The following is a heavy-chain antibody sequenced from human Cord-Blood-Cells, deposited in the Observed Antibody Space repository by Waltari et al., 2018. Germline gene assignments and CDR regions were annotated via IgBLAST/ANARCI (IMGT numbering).Heavy chain of an antibody. CDR1: GGTFSSSA. Sequence: QVQLVQSGAEVKKPGSSVKVSCKASGGTFSSSAISWLRQAPGQGLEWMGGIIPIFGTANYAQKFQGRVTITADESTSTAYMELSSLRSEDTAVYYCARHIKGFWSPSGFDYWGQGTLVTVSS. D-gene: IGHD3-3*01. CDR3: ARHIKGFWSPSGFDY. J-gene: IGHJ4*02. V-gene: IGHV1-69*01. CDR2: IIPIFGTA.